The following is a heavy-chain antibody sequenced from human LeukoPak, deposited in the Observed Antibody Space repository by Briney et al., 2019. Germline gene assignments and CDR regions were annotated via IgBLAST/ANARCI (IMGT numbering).Heavy chain of an antibody. J-gene: IGHJ4*02. Sequence: ASVKDSCKASGYTFTSYGISWVRQAPGQGLEWMGWISAYNGNTNYAQKLQGRVTMTTDTSTSTAYMELRSLRSDDTAVYYCARVMDYHDSSGYYSHDYWGQGTLVTVSS. CDR3: ARVMDYHDSSGYYSHDY. CDR1: GYTFTSYG. D-gene: IGHD3-22*01. V-gene: IGHV1-18*01. CDR2: ISAYNGNT.